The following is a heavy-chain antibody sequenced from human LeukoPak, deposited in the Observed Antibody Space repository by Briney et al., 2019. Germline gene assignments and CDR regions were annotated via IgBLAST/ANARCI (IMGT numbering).Heavy chain of an antibody. CDR2: IKSKTDGGTT. Sequence: GGSLRLSCAASGFTFSNAWMSWVRQAPGKGLEWVSRIKSKTDGGTTDYAAPVKGRFTISRDDSKNTLYLQMNSLKTEDIAVYYCTTDRGLRSVWGQGTLVTVSS. J-gene: IGHJ4*02. D-gene: IGHD3-3*01. CDR1: GFTFSNAW. V-gene: IGHV3-15*01. CDR3: TTDRGLRSV.